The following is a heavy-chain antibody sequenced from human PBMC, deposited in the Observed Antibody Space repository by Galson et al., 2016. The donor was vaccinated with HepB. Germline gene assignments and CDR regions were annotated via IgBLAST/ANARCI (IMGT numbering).Heavy chain of an antibody. CDR3: ARDRWTWPFDY. CDR2: INAGNGDT. Sequence: VKVSCKASGYTFSNYAMHWVRQAPGQRLEWVGWINAGNGDTVSSQKLQGRVSLTRDTSASTAYMELSSLRSEDTAIYYCARDRWTWPFDYWGQGILVTVSS. J-gene: IGHJ4*02. CDR1: GYTFSNYA. V-gene: IGHV1-3*01. D-gene: IGHD3/OR15-3a*01.